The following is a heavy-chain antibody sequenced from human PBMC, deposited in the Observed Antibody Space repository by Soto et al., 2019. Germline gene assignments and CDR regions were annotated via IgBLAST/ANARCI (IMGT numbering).Heavy chain of an antibody. Sequence: SDTLSLTCTVSGGSVSSFIYYWSWIRQPPGKGLEWIGYIYYSGSTNYNPSLKSRVTISVDTSKNQFSLKLSSVTAADTAVYYCARERRRAAAGTSSGWFDPWGQGTLVTVSS. CDR2: IYYSGST. CDR3: ARERRRAAAGTSSGWFDP. J-gene: IGHJ5*02. CDR1: GGSVSSFIYY. D-gene: IGHD6-13*01. V-gene: IGHV4-61*01.